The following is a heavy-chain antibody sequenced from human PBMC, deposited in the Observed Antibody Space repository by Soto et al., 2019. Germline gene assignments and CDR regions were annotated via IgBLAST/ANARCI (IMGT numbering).Heavy chain of an antibody. CDR3: AAYRHYYDATGAFEY. D-gene: IGHD3-22*01. CDR2: ISGSGVTT. Sequence: PGGSLRLSCVASGFTFSNYAISWVRQAPGKGLEWVAGISGSGVTTYYADSVKGRFTVSRDNSKNTLYLQMNSLRAEDTAVYYCAAYRHYYDATGAFEYWGQGALVTVSS. V-gene: IGHV3-23*01. J-gene: IGHJ4*02. CDR1: GFTFSNYA.